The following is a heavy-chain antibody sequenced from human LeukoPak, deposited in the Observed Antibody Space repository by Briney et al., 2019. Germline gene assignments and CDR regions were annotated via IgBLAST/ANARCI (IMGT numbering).Heavy chain of an antibody. Sequence: GGSLRLSCAVSGFNVSHKYMSWVRQAPGKGLECVSILYSSGITAYADSVKGRFIIFRDDLKNTLFLRMNSLRAEDTAVYYCVRGEYYYGSGTVGVDDFWGQGTLVTVSS. D-gene: IGHD3-10*01. V-gene: IGHV3-53*01. CDR2: LYSSGIT. CDR1: GFNVSHKY. CDR3: VRGEYYYGSGTVGVDDF. J-gene: IGHJ4*02.